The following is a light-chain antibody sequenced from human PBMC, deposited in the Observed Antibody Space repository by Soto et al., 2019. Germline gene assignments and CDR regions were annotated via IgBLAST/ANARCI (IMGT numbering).Light chain of an antibody. CDR3: PLSSFTPLT. Sequence: QMNKSVFSVSANVGDRVTITCRASQSISSYLNWYQQKPGKAPKLLIYAASSLQSGVPSRFSGSGSGTDFTLTISSLQPEDFATYYCPLSSFTPLTFCGGTNVDIK. CDR1: QSISSY. CDR2: AAS. J-gene: IGKJ4*01. V-gene: IGKV1-39*01.